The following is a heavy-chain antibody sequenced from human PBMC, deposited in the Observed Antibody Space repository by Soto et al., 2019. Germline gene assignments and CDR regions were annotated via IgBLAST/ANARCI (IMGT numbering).Heavy chain of an antibody. CDR2: ISYDGSNK. CDR3: ARDTCLLVLPEPCYYYYGMDV. Sequence: GGSLRLSCAASGFTFSSYAMHWVRQAPGKGLEWVAVISYDGSNKYYADSVKGRFTISRDNSKNTLYLQMNSLRAEDTAVYYCARDTCLLVLPEPCYYYYGMDVWGQGTTVTVSS. J-gene: IGHJ6*02. D-gene: IGHD2-8*02. CDR1: GFTFSSYA. V-gene: IGHV3-30-3*01.